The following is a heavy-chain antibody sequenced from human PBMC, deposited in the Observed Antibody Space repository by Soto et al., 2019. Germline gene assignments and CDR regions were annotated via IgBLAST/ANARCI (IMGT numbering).Heavy chain of an antibody. V-gene: IGHV3-21*01. Sequence: GGSLRVSCAASGFTFSSYSMNWVRQTPGKGLEWVSSISSSSSYIYYADSVKGRFTISRDNAKNSLYLQMNSLRAEDTAVYYCARDSDPETVAGTFGYWGQGTLVTVSS. D-gene: IGHD6-19*01. CDR2: ISSSSSYI. CDR3: ARDSDPETVAGTFGY. J-gene: IGHJ4*02. CDR1: GFTFSSYS.